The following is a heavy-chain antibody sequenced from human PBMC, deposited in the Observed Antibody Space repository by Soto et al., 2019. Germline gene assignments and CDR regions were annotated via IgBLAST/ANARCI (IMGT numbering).Heavy chain of an antibody. CDR1: GNTFTNYW. J-gene: IGHJ4*02. D-gene: IGHD2-15*01. Sequence: PGESPKISCKGSGNTFTNYWIGWVRQMPGKALEWMGIIYPGHSDTRYSPSFQGQVTISADKSISTAYLQWSSLKASDTAMYYCARLKYCSAGSCYGRLPADYWGQGTLVTVSS. CDR3: ARLKYCSAGSCYGRLPADY. CDR2: IYPGHSDT. V-gene: IGHV5-51*01.